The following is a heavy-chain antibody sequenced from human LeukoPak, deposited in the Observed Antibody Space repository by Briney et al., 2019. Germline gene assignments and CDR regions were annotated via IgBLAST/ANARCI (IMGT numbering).Heavy chain of an antibody. D-gene: IGHD6-19*01. CDR3: ATLYSSAWAAFDF. J-gene: IGHJ4*02. Sequence: SETLSLTCTVPGGSISSSFWSWVRQPPGKGLEWIGYIYSSGSGSTSYNPSLKSRVTISVDTSKNQFSLNLSSVTAADTAVYYCATLYSSAWAAFDFWGQGALVTVSS. V-gene: IGHV4-59*01. CDR2: IYSSGSGST. CDR1: GGSISSSF.